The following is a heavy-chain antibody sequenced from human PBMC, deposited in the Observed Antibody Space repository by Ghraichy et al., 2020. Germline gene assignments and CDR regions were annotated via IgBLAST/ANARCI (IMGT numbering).Heavy chain of an antibody. J-gene: IGHJ6*02. CDR2: ISAYNGNT. CDR3: ARDLAAAGPMDGMDV. D-gene: IGHD6-13*01. Sequence: ASVKVSCKASGYTFTSYGISWVRQAPGQGLEWMGWISAYNGNTNYAQKLQGRVTMTTDTSTSTAYMELRSLRSDDTAVYYCARDLAAAGPMDGMDVWGQGTTVTVSS. V-gene: IGHV1-18*01. CDR1: GYTFTSYG.